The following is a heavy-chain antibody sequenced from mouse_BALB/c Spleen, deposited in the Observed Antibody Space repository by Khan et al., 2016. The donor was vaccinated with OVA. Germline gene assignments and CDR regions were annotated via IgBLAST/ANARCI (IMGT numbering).Heavy chain of an antibody. CDR2: IWSDGST. CDR1: GFSLTNYG. D-gene: IGHD2-10*01. V-gene: IGHV2-6-1*01. CDR3: ARQPYYHYYIMDY. Sequence: QVQLKESGPGLVAPSQSLSITCTISGFSLTNYGVHWVRQPPGKGLEWLVVIWSDGSTSYNSALKSRLIISKDNSKSQVFLKMNSHQTDDTAMYYCARQPYYHYYIMDYWGQGTSVTVSS. J-gene: IGHJ4*01.